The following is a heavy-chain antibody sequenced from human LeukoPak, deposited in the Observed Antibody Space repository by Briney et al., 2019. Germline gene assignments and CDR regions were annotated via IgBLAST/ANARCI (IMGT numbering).Heavy chain of an antibody. CDR3: ARGIAVAGKVNWFDP. CDR1: GYTFTDYY. Sequence: ASVKVSCKASGYTFTDYYMHWVRQAPGQGLEWMGWINPNSGGTNYAQKFQGWVTMTRDTSISTAYMELSRLRSDDTAVYYCARGIAVAGKVNWFDPWGQGTLVTVSS. J-gene: IGHJ5*02. V-gene: IGHV1-2*04. CDR2: INPNSGGT. D-gene: IGHD6-19*01.